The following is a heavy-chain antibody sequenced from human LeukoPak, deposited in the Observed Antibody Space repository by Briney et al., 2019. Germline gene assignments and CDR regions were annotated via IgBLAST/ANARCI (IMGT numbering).Heavy chain of an antibody. CDR2: IYHSGST. V-gene: IGHV4-4*02. J-gene: IGHJ3*02. D-gene: IGHD3-10*01. Sequence: PSETLSLTCAVSGDSISSSHWWSWVRQPPGKGLEWIGEIYHSGSTNYNPSLKSRVTTLVDKSRNQFSLKLSSVSAADTAVYYCASGLYGSGRAWAFDIWGQGTMVTVSS. CDR3: ASGLYGSGRAWAFDI. CDR1: GDSISSSHW.